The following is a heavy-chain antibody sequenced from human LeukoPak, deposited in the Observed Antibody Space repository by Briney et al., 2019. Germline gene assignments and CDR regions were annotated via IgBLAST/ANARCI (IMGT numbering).Heavy chain of an antibody. CDR3: ARLSGSYNEGR. Sequence: GGSLRLSCAASGFTFSNYWMFWVRQAPGKGLMWVSHINNDGSSTNYADSVKGRFTVARDNAKNTLYLQMDSLRADDTAVYYCARLSGSYNEGRWGQGTLVSVSS. J-gene: IGHJ4*02. D-gene: IGHD1-26*01. CDR1: GFTFSNYW. V-gene: IGHV3-74*01. CDR2: INNDGSST.